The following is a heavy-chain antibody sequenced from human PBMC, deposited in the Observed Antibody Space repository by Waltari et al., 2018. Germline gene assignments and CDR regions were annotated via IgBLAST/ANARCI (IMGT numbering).Heavy chain of an antibody. CDR2: ISSNENTT. CDR3: ARVEYSYGPYCFDS. V-gene: IGHV3-74*01. J-gene: IGHJ4*02. Sequence: EVQLVESGGGLVQPGGSLRRAGEDCGVTVSRYWGHWVRQAPGKGLVWVSRISSNENTTTYADSVKGRFTISRDNAKNTLYLQMNSLRAEDTAVYYCARVEYSYGPYCFDSWGQGTPVTVSS. D-gene: IGHD5-18*01. CDR1: GVTVSRYW.